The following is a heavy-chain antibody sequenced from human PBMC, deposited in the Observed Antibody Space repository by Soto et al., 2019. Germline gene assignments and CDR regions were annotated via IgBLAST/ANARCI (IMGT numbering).Heavy chain of an antibody. J-gene: IGHJ6*02. CDR1: GFTFSSYG. CDR2: ISYDGSNK. CDR3: AKDLCARSTSCTGVGMDV. V-gene: IGHV3-30*18. Sequence: GGSLRLSCAASGFTFSSYGMHWVRQAPGKGLEWVAVISYDGSNKYYADSVKGRFTISRDNSKNTLYLQMNSLRAEDTAVYYCAKDLCARSTSCTGVGMDVWGQGTTVTVSS. D-gene: IGHD2-2*01.